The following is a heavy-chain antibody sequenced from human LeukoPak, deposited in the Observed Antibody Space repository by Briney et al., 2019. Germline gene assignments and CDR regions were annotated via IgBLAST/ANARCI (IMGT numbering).Heavy chain of an antibody. V-gene: IGHV1-2*02. CDR1: GYTFTGYY. J-gene: IGHJ4*02. CDR3: ARESECKVSSPNRIAAAGTCGYLASDY. D-gene: IGHD6-13*01. CDR2: INPNSGGT. Sequence: ASVKVSCKASGYTFTGYYMHWVRQAPGQGLEWMGWINPNSGGTNYAQKFQGRVTMTRDTSISTADMELSRLRSDDTAVYYCARESECKVSSPNRIAAAGTCGYLASDYWGQGTLVTVSS.